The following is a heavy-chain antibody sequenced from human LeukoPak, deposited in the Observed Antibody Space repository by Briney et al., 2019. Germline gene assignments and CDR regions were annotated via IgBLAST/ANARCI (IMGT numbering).Heavy chain of an antibody. J-gene: IGHJ6*03. CDR1: GYTFTSYY. V-gene: IGHV1-46*01. CDR3: AIILHRNLTGYYTSTIEDYYYYYMDV. D-gene: IGHD3/OR15-3a*01. Sequence: GASVKVSCKASGYTFTSYYMHWVRQAPGQGLEWMGIINPSGGSTSYAQKFQGRVTMTRDTSISTAYMELSRLRSDDTAVYYCAIILHRNLTGYYTSTIEDYYYYYMDVWGKGTTVTVSS. CDR2: INPSGGST.